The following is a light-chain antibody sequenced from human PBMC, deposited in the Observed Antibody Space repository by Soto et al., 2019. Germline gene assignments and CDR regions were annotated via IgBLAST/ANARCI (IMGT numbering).Light chain of an antibody. CDR3: QQVDSVPCT. CDR1: QDITNY. V-gene: IGKV1-33*01. J-gene: IGKJ2*02. CDR2: DAS. Sequence: IQMTQSPSSLSASVGDRVTITCQASQDITNYLIWYQQKPGKAPNVLIYDASSLGTGVSSRFSGSGSGTKFTLTISSLQPEDIATYYCQQVDSVPCTFGQGTKLEIK.